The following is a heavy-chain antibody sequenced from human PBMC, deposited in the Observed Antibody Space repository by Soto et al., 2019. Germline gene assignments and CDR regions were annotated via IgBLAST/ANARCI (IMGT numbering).Heavy chain of an antibody. Sequence: PGGSLRLSCAASGFTFSSYSMNWVRQAPGKGLEWVSSISSSSSYIYYADSVKGRFTISRDNAKNSLYLQMNSLRAEDTAVYYCAGTRVQQLVLPTAIYYYYGMDVWGQGTTVTVSS. CDR1: GFTFSSYS. J-gene: IGHJ6*02. D-gene: IGHD6-13*01. V-gene: IGHV3-21*01. CDR2: ISSSSSYI. CDR3: AGTRVQQLVLPTAIYYYYGMDV.